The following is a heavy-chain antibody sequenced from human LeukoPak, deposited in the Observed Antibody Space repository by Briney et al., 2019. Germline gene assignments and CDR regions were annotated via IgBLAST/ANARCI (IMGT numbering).Heavy chain of an antibody. V-gene: IGHV4-38-2*02. CDR3: ARDSGSFAQIGAFDI. CDR1: GYSISSGYY. D-gene: IGHD1-26*01. J-gene: IGHJ3*02. CDR2: IYHSGST. Sequence: SETLSLTCTVSGYSISSGYYWGWIRQPPGKGLEWIGSIYHSGSTYYNPSLKSRVTISVDTSKNQFSLKLSSVTAADTAVYYCARDSGSFAQIGAFDIWGQGTMVTVSS.